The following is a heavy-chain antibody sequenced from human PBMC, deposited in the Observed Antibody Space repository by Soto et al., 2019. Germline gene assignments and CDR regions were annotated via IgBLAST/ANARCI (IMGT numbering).Heavy chain of an antibody. V-gene: IGHV3-48*03. CDR3: AREHTALDY. D-gene: IGHD5-18*01. CDR1: GFTFSSYE. J-gene: IGHJ4*02. CDR2: ISSSGSTI. Sequence: GGSLRLSCAASGFTFSSYEMNWVRQAPGKGLEWVSYISSSGSTIYYADSVKGRFTISRDNAKNSLYLQMNSLRAEDSAVYYCAREHTALDYWGQGTLVTVSS.